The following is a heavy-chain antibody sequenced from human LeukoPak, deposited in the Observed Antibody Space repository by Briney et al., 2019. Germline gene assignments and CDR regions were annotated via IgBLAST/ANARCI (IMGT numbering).Heavy chain of an antibody. CDR1: GFTFSSYA. Sequence: PGRSLRLSCAASGFTFSSYAMHWVRQAPGKGLEWVAVISYDGSNKYYADSVKGRFTISRDNSKNTLYLQMNSLRAEDTAVYYCARVYYDSSGGYYYYYYMDVWGKGTTVTVSS. V-gene: IGHV3-30-3*01. D-gene: IGHD3-22*01. J-gene: IGHJ6*03. CDR2: ISYDGSNK. CDR3: ARVYYDSSGGYYYYYYMDV.